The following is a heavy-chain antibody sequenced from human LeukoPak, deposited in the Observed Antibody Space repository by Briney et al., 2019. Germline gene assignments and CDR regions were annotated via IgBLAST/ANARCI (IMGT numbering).Heavy chain of an antibody. CDR3: AREMTATGRAHYFDY. CDR1: GGSIDYHY. Sequence: SETLSLTCTVSGGSIDYHYWNWIRQPPGEELEWIGYGFYSGSTDYNPSFKSRVTISVDSSKRQISLTLTSVTAADTARYYCAREMTATGRAHYFDYWGQGALVTVSS. D-gene: IGHD3-9*01. V-gene: IGHV4-59*11. J-gene: IGHJ4*02. CDR2: GFYSGST.